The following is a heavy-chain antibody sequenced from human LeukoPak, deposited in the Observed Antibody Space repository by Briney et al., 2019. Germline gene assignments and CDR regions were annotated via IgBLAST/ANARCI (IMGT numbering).Heavy chain of an antibody. CDR3: ARDHYYDSSGYHIDY. D-gene: IGHD3-22*01. CDR2: ISSSGSTI. V-gene: IGHV3-11*01. J-gene: IGHJ4*02. Sequence: PGGSLRLSCAASGFTFSDYYMSWIRQAPGKGLEWVSYISSSGSTIYYADSVKGRFTISRDNAKNSLYLQMNSLRAEDTAVYYCARDHYYDSSGYHIDYWGQGTLVTVSS. CDR1: GFTFSDYY.